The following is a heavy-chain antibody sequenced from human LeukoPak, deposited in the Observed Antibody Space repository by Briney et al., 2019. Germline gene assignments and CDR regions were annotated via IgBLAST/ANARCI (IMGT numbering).Heavy chain of an antibody. CDR1: GGSISSYY. Sequence: SETLSLTCTVSGGSISSYYWSWIRQPPGKGLEWIGYIYYSGSTNYNPSLKSRVTISVDTSKNQFSLKLSSVTAAVTAVYYCARGNSGTTLDYWGEGTLVTVSS. CDR3: ARGNSGTTLDY. CDR2: IYYSGST. J-gene: IGHJ4*02. V-gene: IGHV4-59*01. D-gene: IGHD1-7*01.